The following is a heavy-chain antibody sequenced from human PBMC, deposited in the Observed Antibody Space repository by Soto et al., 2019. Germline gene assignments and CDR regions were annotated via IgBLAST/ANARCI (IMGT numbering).Heavy chain of an antibody. CDR1: GGSVSSGSYY. V-gene: IGHV4-61*01. J-gene: IGHJ5*02. CDR2: IYYSGST. Sequence: SETLSLTCTVSGGSVSSGSYYWSWIRQPPGKGLEWIGYIYYSGSTNYNPSLKSRVTISVDTSKNQFSLKLSSVTAADTAVYYCAREYYYFWSGYYQRSWFDPWGQGTLVTVSS. CDR3: AREYYYFWSGYYQRSWFDP. D-gene: IGHD3-3*01.